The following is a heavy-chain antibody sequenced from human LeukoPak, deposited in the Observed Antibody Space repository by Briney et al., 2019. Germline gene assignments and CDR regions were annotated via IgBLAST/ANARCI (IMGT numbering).Heavy chain of an antibody. D-gene: IGHD3-22*01. CDR1: GYTFTGYY. J-gene: IGHJ3*02. V-gene: IGHV1-2*02. CDR3: ARDMRYVCYYDSSGYPSAFDI. Sequence: ASVNVSCKASGYTFTGYYMHWVRQAPGQGLEWRGWINTNSGGTNYAQKFQGRVTMTRDTSISTAYMELSSLRSDDTAVYYCARDMRYVCYYDSSGYPSAFDIWGQGTMVTVSS. CDR2: INTNSGGT.